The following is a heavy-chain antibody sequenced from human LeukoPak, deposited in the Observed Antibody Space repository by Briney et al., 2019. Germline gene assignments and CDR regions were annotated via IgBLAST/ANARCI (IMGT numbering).Heavy chain of an antibody. CDR1: GFAFNTYA. D-gene: IGHD2-2*01. CDR3: TKAGCTGTSCYSNY. J-gene: IGHJ4*02. Sequence: GGSLRLSCAASGFAFNTYAMNWVRQAPGRGLEWVSAISGGGDSTHYADSVKGRFTISRDNSKNALYLQMNGLRAEDTAVYYCTKAGCTGTSCYSNYWGQGALVTVSS. V-gene: IGHV3-23*01. CDR2: ISGGGDST.